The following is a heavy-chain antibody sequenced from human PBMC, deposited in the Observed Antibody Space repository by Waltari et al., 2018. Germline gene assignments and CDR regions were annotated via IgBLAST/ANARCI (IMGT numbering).Heavy chain of an antibody. J-gene: IGHJ3*02. D-gene: IGHD4-17*01. V-gene: IGHV3-48*03. CDR3: ARDPLRFDAFDI. CDR1: GFTFSSYD. Sequence: EVQLVESGGGLVQPGGSLRLSCAASGFTFSSYDMNWVRQAPGKGLEWVSYISSSGSTIYYADSVKGRFTISRDNAKNSLYLQMNSLRAEDTAVYYCARDPLRFDAFDIWGQGTMVTVSS. CDR2: ISSSGSTI.